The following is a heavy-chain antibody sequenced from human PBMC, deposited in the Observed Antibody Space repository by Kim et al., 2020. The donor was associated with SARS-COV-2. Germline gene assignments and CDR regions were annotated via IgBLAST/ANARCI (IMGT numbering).Heavy chain of an antibody. D-gene: IGHD2-15*01. CDR3: AKERRKYCSGGSCHLEY. Sequence: GKGQFTISRDHAKTTLYLQMNNLRAEDTAVYYCAKERRKYCSGGSCHLEYWGQGTLVTVSS. V-gene: IGHV3-33*06. J-gene: IGHJ4*02.